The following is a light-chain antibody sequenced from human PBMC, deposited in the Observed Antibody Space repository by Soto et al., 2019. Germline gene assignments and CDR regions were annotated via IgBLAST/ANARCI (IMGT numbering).Light chain of an antibody. CDR3: QQYGSSLTWT. J-gene: IGKJ1*01. V-gene: IGKV3-20*01. Sequence: EVVLTQSPGTLSLSPGERATLSCRASQAVSSSHLAWYRQKPGQAPRLLIYGASNRATGIPDRFSGSGSRTDFTLTISRLEPEDFAVYYCQQYGSSLTWTFGQGTKVAIK. CDR2: GAS. CDR1: QAVSSSH.